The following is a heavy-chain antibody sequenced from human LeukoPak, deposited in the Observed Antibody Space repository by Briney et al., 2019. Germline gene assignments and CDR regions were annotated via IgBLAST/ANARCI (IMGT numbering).Heavy chain of an antibody. V-gene: IGHV3-74*03. D-gene: IGHD6-13*01. J-gene: IGHJ4*02. Sequence: PGGSLRLSCAASGLTFNKYWMHWVRQAPGKGLVWVSRINTDGTSTKYADSVKGRFTISRDNAKDTLYLQMNSLRAEDTALYYCARGEEYSSSLYQCDYWGQGTLVTVSS. CDR2: INTDGTST. CDR1: GLTFNKYW. CDR3: ARGEEYSSSLYQCDY.